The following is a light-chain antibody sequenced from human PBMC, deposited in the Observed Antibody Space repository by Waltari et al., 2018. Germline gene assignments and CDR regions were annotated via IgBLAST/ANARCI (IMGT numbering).Light chain of an antibody. CDR2: EVS. Sequence: QSALTQPASVSGSPGQSITIPCPGTSSDVGGYNYVSWYQQHPGQAPKHMIYEVSNRPSGISNRFSGSKSGNTASLTISGLQAEDEADYYCCSYTSRKTRLFGGGTKVTVL. CDR3: CSYTSRKTRL. J-gene: IGLJ2*01. V-gene: IGLV2-14*01. CDR1: SSDVGGYNY.